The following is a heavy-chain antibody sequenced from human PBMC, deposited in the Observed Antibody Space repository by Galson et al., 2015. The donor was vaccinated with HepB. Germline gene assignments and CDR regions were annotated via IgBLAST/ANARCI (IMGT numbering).Heavy chain of an antibody. V-gene: IGHV1-69*13. CDR3: ARGSGGYSGYDSNGDYTY. CDR2: IIPIFGTA. Sequence: SVKVSCKASGGTFSSYAISWVRQAPGQGLKWMGGIIPIFGTANYAQKFQGRVTITADESTSTAYMELSSLRSEDTAVYYCARGSGGYSGYDSNGDYTYWGQGTLVTVSS. J-gene: IGHJ4*02. D-gene: IGHD5-12*01. CDR1: GGTFSSYA.